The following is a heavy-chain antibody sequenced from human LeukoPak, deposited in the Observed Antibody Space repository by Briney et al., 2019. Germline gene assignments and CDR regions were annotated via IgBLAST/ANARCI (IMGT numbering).Heavy chain of an antibody. V-gene: IGHV1-2*02. CDR2: INPNSAVT. D-gene: IGHD3-22*01. CDR3: ARGADDSSGYQGGFDY. J-gene: IGHJ4*02. CDR1: GYTFTAYY. Sequence: ASVKVSCKASGYTFTAYYMHWVRQAPGQGLEWMGCINPNSAVTTYAQKFQGRVTMTRDTSISTAYMELSRLRSDDTAVYYCARGADDSSGYQGGFDYWGQGTLVTVSS.